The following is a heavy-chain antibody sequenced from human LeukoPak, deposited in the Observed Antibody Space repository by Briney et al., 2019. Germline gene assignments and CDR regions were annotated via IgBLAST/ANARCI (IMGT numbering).Heavy chain of an antibody. V-gene: IGHV3-30-3*01. CDR1: GFTFSSYA. D-gene: IGHD3-16*01. J-gene: IGHJ4*02. Sequence: GRSLRLSCAASGFTFSSYAMHWVRQAPGKGLEWVAVISYDGSNKYYADSVKGRFTISRDNSKNTLYLQMNSLRAEDTAVYYCAKAGGRDYWGQGTLVTVSS. CDR2: ISYDGSNK. CDR3: AKAGGRDY.